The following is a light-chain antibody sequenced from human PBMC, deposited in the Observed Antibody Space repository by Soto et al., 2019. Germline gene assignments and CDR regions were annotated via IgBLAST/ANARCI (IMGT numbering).Light chain of an antibody. CDR3: QQYDSYSWT. V-gene: IGKV1-5*01. CDR1: QSISSW. J-gene: IGKJ1*01. CDR2: DAS. Sequence: DIEMTQSPSTLSASVGDRVTITCRASQSISSWLAWYQQKPGKAPHLLIYDASSLQSGVPSRFSGSGSGTEFTLTISNLQPDDFATYYCQQYDSYSWTFGQGTKVDIK.